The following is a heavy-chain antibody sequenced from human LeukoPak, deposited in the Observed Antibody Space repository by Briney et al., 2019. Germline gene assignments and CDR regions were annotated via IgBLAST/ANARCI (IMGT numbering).Heavy chain of an antibody. Sequence: ASVKVSCKASGYTFTSYAVNWVRQAPGQGLESMGWINTNTGNPTYAQGFTGRFVFSLDTSVSTAYLQISSLKAEDTAVYYCARLHSVKDFDYWGQGTLVTVSS. V-gene: IGHV7-4-1*02. CDR1: GYTFTSYA. CDR2: INTNTGNP. J-gene: IGHJ4*02. D-gene: IGHD4-17*01. CDR3: ARLHSVKDFDY.